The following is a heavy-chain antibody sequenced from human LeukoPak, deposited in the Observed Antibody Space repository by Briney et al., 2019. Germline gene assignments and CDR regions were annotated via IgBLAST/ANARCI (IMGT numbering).Heavy chain of an antibody. J-gene: IGHJ4*02. CDR3: ASRYDYSNYIDY. CDR1: GGSIGSSSYY. Sequence: SETLSLTCTVSGGSIGSSSYYWGWIRQPPGKGLEWIGTIYYSGSTYYNPSLKSRVTISVDTSKNQFSLKLSSVTAADTAVYYCASRYDYSNYIDYWGQGTLVTVSS. V-gene: IGHV4-39*01. D-gene: IGHD4-11*01. CDR2: IYYSGST.